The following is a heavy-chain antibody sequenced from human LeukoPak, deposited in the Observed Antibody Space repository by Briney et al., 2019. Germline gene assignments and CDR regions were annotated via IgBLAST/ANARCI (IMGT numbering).Heavy chain of an antibody. CDR1: GFPFSSYA. V-gene: IGHV3-7*01. CDR3: ARDRRQTYLYD. Sequence: GGSLRLSCAASGFPFSSYAMSWVRQAPGKGLEWVANIKQDGSEKYYVDSVKGRFTIFRDNAKNSLYLQMNSLRAEDTAVYYCARDRRQTYLYDWGQGTLVTVSS. D-gene: IGHD6-6*01. CDR2: IKQDGSEK. J-gene: IGHJ4*02.